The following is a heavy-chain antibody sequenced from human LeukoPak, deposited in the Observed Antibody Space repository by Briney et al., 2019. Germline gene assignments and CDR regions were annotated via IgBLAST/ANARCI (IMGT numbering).Heavy chain of an antibody. CDR1: GFSFSTYV. Sequence: GGSLRLSCAASGFSFSTYVMNWVRQAPGKGLEWVALIGSGGDTIYYADSVKGRFTISRDNAKNSLFLQMNSLRAEDTAVYYCARGRYCSGGGCYYFDYWGQGTLVTVSS. CDR3: ARGRYCSGGGCYYFDY. D-gene: IGHD2-15*01. V-gene: IGHV3-48*01. J-gene: IGHJ4*02. CDR2: IGSGGDTI.